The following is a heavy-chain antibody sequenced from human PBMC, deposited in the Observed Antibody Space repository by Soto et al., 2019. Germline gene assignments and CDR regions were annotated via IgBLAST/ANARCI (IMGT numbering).Heavy chain of an antibody. J-gene: IGHJ4*02. CDR3: AKKVNSGSGSQFFDY. V-gene: IGHV3-23*01. CDR2: SGGDDDTT. D-gene: IGHD3-10*01. CDR1: GFTFSSYS. Sequence: EVQLLESGGGLVQPGGSLRLSCAASGFTFSSYSMSWVRQAPGKGLEWVSGFRSGGDDDTTYYADSVRGRFTISRDNSNTTLFLQMNSLRAEDTAIYSCAKKVNSGSGSQFFDYWGQGTLVTVSS.